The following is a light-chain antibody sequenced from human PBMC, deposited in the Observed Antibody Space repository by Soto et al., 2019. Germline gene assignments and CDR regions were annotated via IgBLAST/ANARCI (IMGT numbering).Light chain of an antibody. J-gene: IGLJ1*01. CDR1: SSDVGGYNY. CDR2: DVG. CDR3: SSYTSSSTLFYV. Sequence: QSALTQPASVSGSPGQSITISCTGTSSDVGGYNYVSWYQQHPGKAPKLMIYDVGNRPSGVSNRFSGSKSGNTASLTISGLQAEDEVDYYCSSYTSSSTLFYVFGTGTKLTVL. V-gene: IGLV2-14*01.